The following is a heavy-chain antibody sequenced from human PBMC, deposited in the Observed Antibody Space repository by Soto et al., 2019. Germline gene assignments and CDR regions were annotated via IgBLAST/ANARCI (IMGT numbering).Heavy chain of an antibody. CDR1: GFTFSGSA. CDR2: IRRRAKNYAS. J-gene: IGHJ4*02. Sequence: EVQLVESGGDLVQPGGSLKLSCAASGFTFSGSAMHWVRQASGKGLEWVGHIRRRAKNYASVYAASVRGRFIISRDDSKMTAYLQMNRLEDDDTAVYYCTRSFDGSDDFSPDFDYWGQGTLVTVSS. V-gene: IGHV3-73*02. D-gene: IGHD2-21*01. CDR3: TRSFDGSDDFSPDFDY.